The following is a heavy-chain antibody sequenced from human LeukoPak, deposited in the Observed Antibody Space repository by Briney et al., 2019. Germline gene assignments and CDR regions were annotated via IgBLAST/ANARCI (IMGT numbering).Heavy chain of an antibody. J-gene: IGHJ4*02. CDR3: ASLTAAARR. V-gene: IGHV3-23*01. Sequence: GGSLRLSCAASGFTFSSYAMSWVRQAPGKGLEWVSAISGGGGSTYYADSVKGRFTISRDNAKNSLYLQMNSLRAEDTAVYYCASLTAAARRWGQGTLVTVSS. CDR1: GFTFSSYA. CDR2: ISGGGGST. D-gene: IGHD6-13*01.